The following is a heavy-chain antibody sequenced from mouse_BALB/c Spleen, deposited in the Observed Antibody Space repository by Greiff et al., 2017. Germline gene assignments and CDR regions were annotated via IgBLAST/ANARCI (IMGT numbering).Heavy chain of an antibody. CDR3: ARYDYDDAYAMDY. J-gene: IGHJ4*01. CDR1: GYTFTSYW. CDR2: INPSTGYT. D-gene: IGHD2-4*01. Sequence: LVESGAELAKPGASVKMSCKASGYTFTSYWMHWVKQRPGQGLEWIGYINPSTGYTEYNQKFKDKATLTADKSSSTAYMQLSSLTSEDSAVYYCARYDYDDAYAMDYWGQGTSVTVSS. V-gene: IGHV1-7*01.